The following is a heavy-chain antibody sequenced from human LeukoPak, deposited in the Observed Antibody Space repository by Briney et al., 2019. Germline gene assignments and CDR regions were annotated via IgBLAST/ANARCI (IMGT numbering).Heavy chain of an antibody. V-gene: IGHV3-48*02. CDR3: ARDRPGYSSSWYSDY. J-gene: IGHJ4*02. CDR1: GFTFSSYS. CDR2: ISSSSSTI. D-gene: IGHD6-13*01. Sequence: GGSLRLSCAASGFTFSSYSMNWVRQAPGKGLEWASYISSSSSTIYYADSVKGRFTISRDNAKNSLYLQMNSLRDEDTAVYYCARDRPGYSSSWYSDYWGQGTLVTVSS.